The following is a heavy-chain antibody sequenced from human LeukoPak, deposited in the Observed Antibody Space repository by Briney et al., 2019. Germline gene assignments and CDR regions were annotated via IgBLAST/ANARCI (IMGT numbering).Heavy chain of an antibody. Sequence: SETLSLTCTVSGGSISSYCSSWIRQPPRKGLEWIGSIYSSGRTNYSPSLKNGATISVATSKTHFSLKLISVTAADTAVYYCARLQGYGVVIPIDAFDIWGQGTMVTVSS. CDR2: IYSSGRT. J-gene: IGHJ3*02. D-gene: IGHD3-3*01. CDR1: GGSISSYC. CDR3: ARLQGYGVVIPIDAFDI. V-gene: IGHV4-59*08.